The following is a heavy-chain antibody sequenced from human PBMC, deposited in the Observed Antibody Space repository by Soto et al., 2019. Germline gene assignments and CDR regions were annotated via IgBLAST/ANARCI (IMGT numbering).Heavy chain of an antibody. Sequence: QVQLQESGPGLVRPSETLSLTCTVSGGSISSYYWSWIRQPPGKGLEWIGYIYYSGRTNYNPSLKSRVTMLVDTSKHHFSLKLTSVTAADTAVYYCARHVDTTRAYYYDYWGQGTLVTVSS. J-gene: IGHJ4*02. CDR2: IYYSGRT. D-gene: IGHD5-18*01. CDR3: ARHVDTTRAYYYDY. CDR1: GGSISSYY. V-gene: IGHV4-59*01.